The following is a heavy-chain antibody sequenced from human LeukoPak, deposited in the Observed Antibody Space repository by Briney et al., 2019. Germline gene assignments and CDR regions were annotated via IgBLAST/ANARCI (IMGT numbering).Heavy chain of an antibody. J-gene: IGHJ4*02. V-gene: IGHV3-30*02. Sequence: HPGGSLRLSRAASGFTFSSYGMHWVRQAPGKGLDWVAFIHHDGSNKYYADSVRGRFTISRDDSKNTLYLQMNSLRAEDTAVYYCARYLGSGSYTHFDYWGQGTLVTVSS. CDR3: ARYLGSGSYTHFDY. CDR1: GFTFSSYG. CDR2: IHHDGSNK. D-gene: IGHD3-10*01.